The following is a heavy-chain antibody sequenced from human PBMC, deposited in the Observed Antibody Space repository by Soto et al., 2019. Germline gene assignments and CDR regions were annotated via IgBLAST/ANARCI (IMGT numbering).Heavy chain of an antibody. CDR2: IHYSGST. CDR1: SGSVNSYY. D-gene: IGHD2-21*01. Sequence: SETLSLTCTVSSGSVNSYYWTWIRQPPGKGLEWIGDIHYSGSTNYNLSLKSRVSISIDTSKNQFSLIVNSVTAADTAVYYCARRVAYTTSLFDPWGQGALVTVYS. V-gene: IGHV4-59*02. CDR3: ARRVAYTTSLFDP. J-gene: IGHJ5*01.